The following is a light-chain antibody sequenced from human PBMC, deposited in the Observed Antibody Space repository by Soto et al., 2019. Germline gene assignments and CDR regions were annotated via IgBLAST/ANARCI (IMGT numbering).Light chain of an antibody. CDR1: QSVSNY. CDR3: HQRSNWPPWT. J-gene: IGKJ1*01. CDR2: DAS. V-gene: IGKV3-11*01. Sequence: EMVMTQSPAILSVSPGESATLSCRASQSVSNYLAWYQQKPGQAPRLLIYDASNRATGIPARFSGGGSGTDFTLTISSLEPEDFAVYYCHQRSNWPPWTFGQGTKVDI.